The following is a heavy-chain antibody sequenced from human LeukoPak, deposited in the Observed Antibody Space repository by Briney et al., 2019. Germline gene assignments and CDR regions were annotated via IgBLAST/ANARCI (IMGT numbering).Heavy chain of an antibody. CDR1: GFTVSSNY. CDR2: IYSGGST. CDR3: ARGGDYDFWSGYSPAYYYYMDV. J-gene: IGHJ6*03. V-gene: IGHV3-53*01. D-gene: IGHD3-3*01. Sequence: GGSLRLSCAASGFTVSSNYMSWVRQAPGKGLECVSVIYSGGSTYYADSVKGRFTISRDNSKNTLYLQMSSLRAEDTAVYYCARGGDYDFWSGYSPAYYYYMDVWGKGTTVTVSS.